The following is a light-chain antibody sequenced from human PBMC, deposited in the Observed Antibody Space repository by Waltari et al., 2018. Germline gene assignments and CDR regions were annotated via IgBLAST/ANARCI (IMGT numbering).Light chain of an antibody. Sequence: SYVLTQPPSVSVATGQTARISCDGNNIGSKNGHWYQQKPGQAPVLVVYDDGDRPSGIPERFVGSNSGKTATLTTSRVEAGDEADYYCQVWDSGSDHYVFGTVTKVTVL. CDR1: NIGSKN. CDR3: QVWDSGSDHYV. J-gene: IGLJ1*01. CDR2: DDG. V-gene: IGLV3-21*02.